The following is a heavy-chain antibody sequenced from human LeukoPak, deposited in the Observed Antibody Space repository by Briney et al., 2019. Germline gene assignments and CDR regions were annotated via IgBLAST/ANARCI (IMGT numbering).Heavy chain of an antibody. V-gene: IGHV3-7*01. CDR2: IKQDGSEK. Sequence: GGSLRLSFAASGFTFSSYWMSWVRQAPGKGLEWVANIKQDGSEKYYVDTVKGRLTISRDTAKHSRYLQMSGLTAEDSAVDQCASRFPPDSWGQGTLVTVSS. CDR1: GFTFSSYW. CDR3: ASRFPPDS. J-gene: IGHJ4*02. D-gene: IGHD3-16*01.